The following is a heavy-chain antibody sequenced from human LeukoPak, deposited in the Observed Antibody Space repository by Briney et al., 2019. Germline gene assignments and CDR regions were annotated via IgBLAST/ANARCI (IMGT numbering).Heavy chain of an antibody. V-gene: IGHV1-69*05. J-gene: IGHJ5*02. CDR3: AREEVITMVRNWFDP. CDR1: GGTFSSYA. D-gene: IGHD3-10*01. CDR2: IIPIFGTA. Sequence: ASVKVSCKASGGTFSSYAISWVRQAPGQGLEWMGRIIPIFGTANYAQKFQGRVTITTDESTSTAYMELSSLRSEDTAVYYCAREEVITMVRNWFDPLGPGNPGHRLL.